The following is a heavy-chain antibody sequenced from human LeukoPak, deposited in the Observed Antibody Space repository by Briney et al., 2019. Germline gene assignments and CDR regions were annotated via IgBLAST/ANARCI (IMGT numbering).Heavy chain of an antibody. J-gene: IGHJ4*02. CDR1: GYTFTSNY. Sequence: ASVKVSCKAFGYTFTSNYMHWVRQAPGQGPEWMGVISPSGGSTTYAQKFQGRVTLTRDMSTSTDYLELSSLRSEDTAVYYCARQRGSYRSPFDYWGQGILVTVSS. CDR2: ISPSGGST. CDR3: ARQRGSYRSPFDY. V-gene: IGHV1-46*01. D-gene: IGHD3-16*02.